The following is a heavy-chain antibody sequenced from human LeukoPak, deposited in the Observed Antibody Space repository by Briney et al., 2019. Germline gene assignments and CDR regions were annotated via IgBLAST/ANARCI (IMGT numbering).Heavy chain of an antibody. CDR3: ARLVSGYSYGYKNFDY. CDR1: GYTFTSYG. J-gene: IGHJ4*02. Sequence: ASVKVSCKASGYTFTSYGISWVRQAPGQGLEWMGWISAYNGNTNYAQKLQGRVTMTTDTSTSTAYMELRSLRSDDTAVYYCARLVSGYSYGYKNFDYWGQGTLVTVSS. D-gene: IGHD5-18*01. V-gene: IGHV1-18*01. CDR2: ISAYNGNT.